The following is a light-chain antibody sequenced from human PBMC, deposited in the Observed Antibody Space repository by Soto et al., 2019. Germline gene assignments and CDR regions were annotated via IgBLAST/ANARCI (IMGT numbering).Light chain of an antibody. V-gene: IGLV3-21*02. CDR3: QVWDRSSDHVV. CDR1: SIESKA. Sequence: SYELTQPPSVSVAPGQTARITCGGNSIESKAVHWYQHKPGQAPVLVVYDDSDRPSGIPERISGSNSGNTATLTISRVEAGDEADYYCQVWDRSSDHVVFGGGTQLTGL. J-gene: IGLJ2*01. CDR2: DDS.